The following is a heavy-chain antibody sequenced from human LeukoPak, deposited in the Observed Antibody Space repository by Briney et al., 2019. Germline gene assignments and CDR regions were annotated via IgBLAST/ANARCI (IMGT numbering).Heavy chain of an antibody. Sequence: SVKVSCKASGGTFSSYAISWVRQAPGQGLEWMGGIIPIFGTANYAQKFQGRVTITADESTSTAYMELSSLRSEDTAVYYCARDRVVVPAAREFDPWGQGTLVTVSS. CDR3: ARDRVVVPAAREFDP. V-gene: IGHV1-69*01. CDR1: GGTFSSYA. J-gene: IGHJ5*02. D-gene: IGHD2-2*01. CDR2: IIPIFGTA.